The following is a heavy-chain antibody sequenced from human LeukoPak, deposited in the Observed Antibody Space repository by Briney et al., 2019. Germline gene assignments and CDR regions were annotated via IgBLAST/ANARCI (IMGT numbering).Heavy chain of an antibody. D-gene: IGHD1-26*01. J-gene: IGHJ4*02. V-gene: IGHV3-23*01. CDR2: ISGSGDST. CDR1: GFTFSSYG. CDR3: AKGGEWEPSKGYFDY. Sequence: GGSLRLSCAASGFTFSSYGMSWVRQAPGKGLEWVSGISGSGDSTYYADSVKGRFTISRDNSKNTLYLQMNSLRAEDMALYYCAKGGEWEPSKGYFDYWGQGTLVTVSS.